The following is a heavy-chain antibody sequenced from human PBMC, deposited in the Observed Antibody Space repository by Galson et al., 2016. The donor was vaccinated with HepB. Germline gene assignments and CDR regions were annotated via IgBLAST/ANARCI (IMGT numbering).Heavy chain of an antibody. D-gene: IGHD3-16*02. CDR1: GASISSSYW. CDR3: ARVYNDDVWGNYRYFDY. V-gene: IGHV4-4*02. J-gene: IGHJ4*02. Sequence: SETLSLTCAVSGASISSSYWWSWVRQPPGRGLEWIGEIYESGGTNYNPSLESRVTISVDKSKNQFSLKVYSVIAADPAVYFCARVYNDDVWGNYRYFDYWGQGTLVTVSS. CDR2: IYESGGT.